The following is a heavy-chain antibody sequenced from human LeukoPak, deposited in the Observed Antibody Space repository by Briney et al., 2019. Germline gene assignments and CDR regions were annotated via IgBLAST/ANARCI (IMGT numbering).Heavy chain of an antibody. V-gene: IGHV1-8*01. J-gene: IGHJ4*02. D-gene: IGHD2-21*02. CDR1: GYTFTSYD. CDR2: MNPNSGNT. CDR3: ARGPIRYCGGDCLGY. Sequence: EASVKVSCKASGYTFTSYDINWVRQATGQGLEWMGWMNPNSGNTGYAQKFQGRVTMTRNTTISTAYMELSSLRSEDTAVYYCARGPIRYCGGDCLGYWGRGTLVTVSS.